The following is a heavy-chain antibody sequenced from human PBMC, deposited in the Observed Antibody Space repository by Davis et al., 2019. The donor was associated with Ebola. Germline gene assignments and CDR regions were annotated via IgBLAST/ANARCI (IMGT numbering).Heavy chain of an antibody. J-gene: IGHJ4*02. D-gene: IGHD5-24*01. Sequence: ASVKVSCKASGYTFTGYYMHWVRQAPGQGLEWMGWINPNSGGTNYAQKFQGRVTMTRDTSISTAYMELSRLRSDDTAVYYCARRQDGYNAPGYWGQGTLVTVSS. CDR2: INPNSGGT. CDR3: ARRQDGYNAPGY. CDR1: GYTFTGYY. V-gene: IGHV1-2*02.